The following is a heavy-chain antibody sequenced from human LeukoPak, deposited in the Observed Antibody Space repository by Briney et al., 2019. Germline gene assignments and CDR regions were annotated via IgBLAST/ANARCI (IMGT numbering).Heavy chain of an antibody. CDR3: ARDPSYCSSTSCYVGSPLYYHYPMDV. CDR1: GFTFSTSG. D-gene: IGHD2-2*01. Sequence: GRSLRLSCAASGFTFSTSGMHWVRQAPGKGLEWVAVIWFDGSNKHYADSVKGRFTISRDNSENTLYLQMNSLRAEDTAVYYCARDPSYCSSTSCYVGSPLYYHYPMDVWGQGTTVTVSS. V-gene: IGHV3-33*01. CDR2: IWFDGSNK. J-gene: IGHJ6*02.